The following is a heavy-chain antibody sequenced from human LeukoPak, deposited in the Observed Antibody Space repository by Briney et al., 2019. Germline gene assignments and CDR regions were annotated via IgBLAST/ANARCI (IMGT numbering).Heavy chain of an antibody. J-gene: IGHJ5*02. CDR3: ARDNSVEDTAWWFDP. D-gene: IGHD4-23*01. V-gene: IGHV1-46*01. CDR2: INPSGGST. CDR1: GYIFTSYF. Sequence: ASVKVSRKASGYIFTSYFMHWVRQAPGQGLEWMGLINPSGGSTSYAQKFQGRVTMTRDMSTSTDYMELSSLRSEDTAVYYCARDNSVEDTAWWFDPWGQGTLVTVSS.